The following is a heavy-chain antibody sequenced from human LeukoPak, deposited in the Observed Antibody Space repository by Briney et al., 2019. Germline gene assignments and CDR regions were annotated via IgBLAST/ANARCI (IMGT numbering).Heavy chain of an antibody. CDR2: INPSGGDT. V-gene: IGHV1-46*01. CDR1: GHTFTGQY. CDR3: ASGYYFYLDV. J-gene: IGHJ6*03. Sequence: ASVKVFCKASGHTFTGQYMHWVRQAPGQGLEWMGIINPSGGDTIYAQKFQGRVAMSRDTSTSTVYMGLSSLRSEDTAVYYCASGYYFYLDVWGKGTTVTVSS.